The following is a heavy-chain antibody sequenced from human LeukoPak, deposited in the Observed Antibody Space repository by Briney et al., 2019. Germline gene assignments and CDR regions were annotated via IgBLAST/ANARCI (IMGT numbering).Heavy chain of an antibody. Sequence: RASETLSLTCTVSGGSISSYYWSWIRQPPVKGLEWIGYIYYSGSTNYNPSLKSRVTISVDTSKNQFSLKLSSVTAADTAVYYCARVGLDYGDYYFDYWGQGTLVTVSS. CDR1: GGSISSYY. CDR3: ARVGLDYGDYYFDY. CDR2: IYYSGST. V-gene: IGHV4-59*01. J-gene: IGHJ4*02. D-gene: IGHD4-17*01.